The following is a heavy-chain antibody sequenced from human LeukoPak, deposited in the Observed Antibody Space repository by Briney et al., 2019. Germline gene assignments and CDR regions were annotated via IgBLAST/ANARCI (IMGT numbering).Heavy chain of an antibody. CDR1: GGSFSGYY. V-gene: IGHV4-34*01. J-gene: IGHJ5*02. Sequence: PSETLSLTCAVYGGSFSGYYWSWIRQPPGKGLEWIGEINHSGSTNYNPSLKSRVTISVDTSKNQFSLKLSSVTAADTAVYYCAGLSCGGDCSGSWGQGTLVTVSS. CDR3: AGLSCGGDCSGS. D-gene: IGHD2-21*02. CDR2: INHSGST.